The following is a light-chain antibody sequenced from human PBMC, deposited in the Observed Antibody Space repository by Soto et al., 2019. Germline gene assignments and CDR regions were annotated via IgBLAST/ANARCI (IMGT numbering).Light chain of an antibody. J-gene: IGKJ4*01. CDR2: VAS. Sequence: DIQMTQSQSSLSASVGDRVTITCRASQSISSYLSWYQQKPGKAPKLLINVASTLQSGVPSRFSGSGSGTDFTLAISSLQPEDFATYYCQQSSSTPQTFGGGTRVEIK. CDR3: QQSSSTPQT. V-gene: IGKV1-39*01. CDR1: QSISSY.